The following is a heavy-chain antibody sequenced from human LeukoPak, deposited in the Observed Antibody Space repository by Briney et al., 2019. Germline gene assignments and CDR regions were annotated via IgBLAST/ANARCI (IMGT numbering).Heavy chain of an antibody. CDR1: GYTFTSYG. D-gene: IGHD4-17*01. J-gene: IGHJ4*02. V-gene: IGHV1-18*04. CDR2: ISDYNGNT. CDR3: ARDADYGDYAGNFDY. Sequence: ASVKVSSKASGYTFTSYGISWVRQAPGQGLEWMGWISDYNGNTNYAQKLQGRVTMTTDTSTSTAYMELRSLRSDDTAVYYCARDADYGDYAGNFDYWGQGTLVTVSS.